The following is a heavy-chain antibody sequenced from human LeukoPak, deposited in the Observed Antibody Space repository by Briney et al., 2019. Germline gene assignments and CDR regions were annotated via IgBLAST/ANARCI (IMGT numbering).Heavy chain of an antibody. Sequence: PGGSLRLSCAASGFTFSSYGMHWVRQAPGKGLEWVAVISYDGSNKYYADSVKGRFTISRDNSKHTLYLQMNSLRAEDTAVYYCAKDPNYYDSSGYYASADYWGQGTLVTVSS. J-gene: IGHJ4*02. D-gene: IGHD3-22*01. CDR3: AKDPNYYDSSGYYASADY. CDR1: GFTFSSYG. V-gene: IGHV3-30*18. CDR2: ISYDGSNK.